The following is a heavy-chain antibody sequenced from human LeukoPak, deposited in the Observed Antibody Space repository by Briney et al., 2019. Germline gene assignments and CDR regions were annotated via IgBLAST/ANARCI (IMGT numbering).Heavy chain of an antibody. J-gene: IGHJ4*02. Sequence: GGSLRLSCAASGFTFSSYSMSWVRQAPGKGLEWVSTFSGTGEITYYADSVKGRFTISRDNSKNTLYLQMNSLRAEDTAVYYCAKVPRYYYDSSGYSYFDYWGQGTLVTVSS. V-gene: IGHV3-23*01. CDR1: GFTFSSYS. D-gene: IGHD3-22*01. CDR3: AKVPRYYYDSSGYSYFDY. CDR2: FSGTGEIT.